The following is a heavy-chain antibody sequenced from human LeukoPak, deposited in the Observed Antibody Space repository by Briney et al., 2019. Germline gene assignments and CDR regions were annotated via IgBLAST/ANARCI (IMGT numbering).Heavy chain of an antibody. CDR2: LSGNSGPA. CDR1: GFMFSDYY. V-gene: IGHV3-23*01. CDR3: VKDKSGGWYGPTSFDS. J-gene: IGHJ4*02. Sequence: PGGSLRLSCAASGFMFSDYYMNWIRQAPGKGLEWVTVLSGNSGPAHHTDSVRGYYADSAKGRFTISRDNSKKMVYLHMSSLRAEDSAVYYCVKDKSGGWYGPTSFDSWGQGTLVTVS. D-gene: IGHD6-19*01.